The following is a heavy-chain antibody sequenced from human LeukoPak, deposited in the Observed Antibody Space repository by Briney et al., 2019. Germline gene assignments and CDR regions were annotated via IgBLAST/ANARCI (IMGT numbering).Heavy chain of an antibody. CDR1: GGSISSSNW. Sequence: SGTLSLTCAVSGGSISSSNWWSWVRQPPGKGLEWIGEIYHSGSTNYNPSLKSRVTISVDKSKNQFSLKLSSVTAADTAVYYCASYMVRGVPHFDYWGQGTLVTVSS. J-gene: IGHJ4*02. D-gene: IGHD3-10*01. V-gene: IGHV4-4*02. CDR2: IYHSGST. CDR3: ASYMVRGVPHFDY.